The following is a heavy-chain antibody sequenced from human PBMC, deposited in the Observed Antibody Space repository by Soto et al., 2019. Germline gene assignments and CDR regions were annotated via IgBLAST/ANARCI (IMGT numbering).Heavy chain of an antibody. CDR1: GFTFSTYA. CDR3: ARDPSEGRVGNWFES. D-gene: IGHD2-2*01. CDR2: ISSSTSYV. V-gene: IGHV3-21*06. J-gene: IGHJ5*01. Sequence: EVQLLESGGGLVQPGGSLRLSCAASGFTFSTYAMNWVRQAPGKGLEWVSAISSSTSYVYYADSVKGRFSTSRDNAKNILYLEMYALRIEDTAVYYCARDPSEGRVGNWFESWGQGTLVTVSS.